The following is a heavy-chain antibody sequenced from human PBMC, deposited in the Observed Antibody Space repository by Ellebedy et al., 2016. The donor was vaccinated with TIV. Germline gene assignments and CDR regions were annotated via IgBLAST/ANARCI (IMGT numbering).Heavy chain of an antibody. J-gene: IGHJ3*01. D-gene: IGHD4-23*01. CDR2: ISAGGDIT. V-gene: IGHV3-23*01. Sequence: PGGSLRLSCAASGFTFNNYAMHWVRQAPGRGLEWVSAISAGGDITYYTDSVKGRFTISRDNSKDTLYLQMNSLRAEDTAIYYCARDPVGVGPAFDVWGQGTMVTVSS. CDR3: ARDPVGVGPAFDV. CDR1: GFTFNNYA.